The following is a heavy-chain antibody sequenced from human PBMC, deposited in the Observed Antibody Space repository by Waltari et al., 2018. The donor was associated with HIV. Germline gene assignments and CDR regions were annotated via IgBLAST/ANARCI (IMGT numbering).Heavy chain of an antibody. Sequence: EVQLVESGGGLVKPGGSLRLSCAASGFTFSSYSMNWVRQAPGKGLEGGSAISSSSSYIYYADSLKGRFTISRDNAKNSLYLQMNSLRAEDTAVYYCARAVAGYFDYWGQGTLVTVSS. V-gene: IGHV3-21*01. CDR2: ISSSSSYI. D-gene: IGHD6-19*01. CDR1: GFTFSSYS. CDR3: ARAVAGYFDY. J-gene: IGHJ4*02.